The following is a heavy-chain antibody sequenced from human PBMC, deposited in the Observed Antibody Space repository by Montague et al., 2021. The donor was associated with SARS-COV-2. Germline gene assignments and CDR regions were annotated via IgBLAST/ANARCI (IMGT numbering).Heavy chain of an antibody. CDR3: ARDFGPYRSGWGYYYDMDV. CDR1: GGSISSGGYY. CDR2: IYYSGST. V-gene: IGHV4-31*03. D-gene: IGHD6-19*01. J-gene: IGHJ6*02. Sequence: TLSLTCTVSGGSISSGGYYWSWIRQHPGKGLEWIGYIYYSGSTYYNPFLKSRVTISVDTSKNQFSLKLSSVTAADTAVYYCARDFGPYRSGWGYYYDMDVWGQGTTVTVSS.